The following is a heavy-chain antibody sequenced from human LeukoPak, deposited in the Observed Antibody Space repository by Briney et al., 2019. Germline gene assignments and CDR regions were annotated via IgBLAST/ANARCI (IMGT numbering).Heavy chain of an antibody. D-gene: IGHD1-26*01. CDR2: ISWNSGSI. CDR1: GFTFDDYA. CDR3: AKGGPEGGYYFDY. V-gene: IGHV3-9*03. J-gene: IGHJ4*02. Sequence: GGPLRLSCAASGFTFDDYAMHWVRQAPGKGLEWVSGISWNSGSIGYADSVKGRFTISRDNAKNSLYLQMNSLRAEDMALYYCAKGGPEGGYYFDYWGQGTLVTVSS.